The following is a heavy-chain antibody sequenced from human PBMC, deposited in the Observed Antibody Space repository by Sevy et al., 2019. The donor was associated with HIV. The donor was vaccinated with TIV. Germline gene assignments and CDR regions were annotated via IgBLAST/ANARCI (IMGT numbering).Heavy chain of an antibody. CDR1: GFTFSSYS. CDR3: ARDSSWYVDY. V-gene: IGHV3-21*01. CDR2: ISSSSSYI. D-gene: IGHD6-13*01. J-gene: IGHJ4*02. Sequence: GGSLRLSCAASGFTFSSYSMNWVRQAPGKGLEWVSSISSSSSYIYYGDSVKGRFTISRDNAKNSLYLQMNSLRAEDTAVYYCARDSSWYVDYWGQGTLVTVSS.